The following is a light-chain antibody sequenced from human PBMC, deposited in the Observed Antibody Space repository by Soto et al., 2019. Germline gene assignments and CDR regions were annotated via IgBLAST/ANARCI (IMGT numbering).Light chain of an antibody. CDR3: QSYDSSLSPYV. J-gene: IGLJ1*01. V-gene: IGLV1-40*01. CDR2: GNS. CDR1: SSNIGAGYD. Sequence: QSALTQPPSVSGAPVQRVTISCTGSSSNIGAGYDVHWYQQLPGTAPKLLIYGNSNRPSGVPDRFSGSKSGTSASLAITGLQAEDEADYYCQSYDSSLSPYVFGTGTKVTVL.